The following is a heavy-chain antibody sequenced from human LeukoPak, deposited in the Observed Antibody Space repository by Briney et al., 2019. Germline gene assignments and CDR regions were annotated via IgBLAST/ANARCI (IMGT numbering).Heavy chain of an antibody. CDR3: AKASRADFVVVVAGFEY. Sequence: GGSLRLSCAASGFTFSSYSMNWVRQAPGKGLEWVSFISRSSSTIYYAESVKGRFTISRDNAQNSLYLQMNSLRAEDTAVYYCAKASRADFVVVVAGFEYWGQGTLVTVSS. V-gene: IGHV3-48*01. D-gene: IGHD2-15*01. J-gene: IGHJ4*02. CDR1: GFTFSSYS. CDR2: ISRSSSTI.